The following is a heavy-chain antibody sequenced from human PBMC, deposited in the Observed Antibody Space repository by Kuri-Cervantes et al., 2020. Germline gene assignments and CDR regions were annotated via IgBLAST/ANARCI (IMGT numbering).Heavy chain of an antibody. Sequence: ASVKVSCKASGYTFTSHGISWVRQAPGQGLEWMGWISAYNGNTNYAQKLQGRVTMTTDTSTSTAYMELSSLRSEDTAVYYCARLSYYGSGSYWGPLDVWGQGTTVTVSS. CDR2: ISAYNGNT. D-gene: IGHD3-10*01. J-gene: IGHJ6*02. CDR3: ARLSYYGSGSYWGPLDV. V-gene: IGHV1-18*01. CDR1: GYTFTSHG.